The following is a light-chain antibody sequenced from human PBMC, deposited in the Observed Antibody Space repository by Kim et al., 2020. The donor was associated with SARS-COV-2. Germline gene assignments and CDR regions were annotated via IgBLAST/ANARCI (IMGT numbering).Light chain of an antibody. CDR2: KDS. CDR1: VLAKKY. CDR3: YSAADNKRV. Sequence: SVSPVQTARITCSGDVLAKKYARWFQQKPGQAPVLVIYKDSERPSGIPERFSGSSSGTTVTLTISGAQVEDEADYYCYSAADNKRVFGGGTQLTVL. J-gene: IGLJ2*01. V-gene: IGLV3-27*01.